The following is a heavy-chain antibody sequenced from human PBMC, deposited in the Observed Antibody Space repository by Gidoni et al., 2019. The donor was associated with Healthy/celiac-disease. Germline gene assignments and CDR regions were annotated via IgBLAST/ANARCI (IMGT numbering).Heavy chain of an antibody. CDR3: ARDKSYDSSGYLDPSLYYYYGMDV. CDR2: ISAYNGNT. CDR1: GYTFTSYG. Sequence: QVQLVQSGAEVKKPGASVKVSCKASGYTFTSYGISWVRQAPGQGLEWMGWISAYNGNTNYAQKLQGRVTMTTDTSTSTAYMELRSLRSDDTAVYYCARDKSYDSSGYLDPSLYYYYGMDVWGQGTTVTVSS. J-gene: IGHJ6*02. V-gene: IGHV1-18*01. D-gene: IGHD3-22*01.